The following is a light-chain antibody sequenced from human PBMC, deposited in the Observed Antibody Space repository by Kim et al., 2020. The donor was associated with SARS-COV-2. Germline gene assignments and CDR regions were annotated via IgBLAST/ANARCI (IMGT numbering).Light chain of an antibody. CDR1: QGIRNY. CDR2: AAS. CDR3: QKYDSAPWT. J-gene: IGKJ1*01. V-gene: IGKV1-27*01. Sequence: DIQMTQSPSSLSASVGDRVTITCRASQGIRNYLAWYQQKPGKVPEVLIYAASTLQSGVPSRFSGSGSGTDFTLTISSLQPEDVATYYCQKYDSAPWTFGQGTKVDIK.